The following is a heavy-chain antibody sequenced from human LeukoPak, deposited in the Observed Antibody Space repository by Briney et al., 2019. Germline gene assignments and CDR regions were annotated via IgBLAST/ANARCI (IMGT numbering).Heavy chain of an antibody. CDR3: AKNADSGGYYYVNY. V-gene: IGHV3-23*01. D-gene: IGHD3-22*01. CDR1: GFTFSSYA. J-gene: IGHJ4*02. Sequence: GSLRLSCAASGFTFSSYAMSWVRQAPGKGLEWGSSISGIGVSTDYADSVKGRFTISKDNSKNALYVQMNSLRAKDTAVYYCAKNADSGGYYYVNYWGQGTLVTVSS. CDR2: ISGIGVST.